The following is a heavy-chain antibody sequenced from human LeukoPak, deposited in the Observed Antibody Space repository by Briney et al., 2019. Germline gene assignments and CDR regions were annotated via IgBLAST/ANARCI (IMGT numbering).Heavy chain of an antibody. CDR3: ARNLDY. CDR2: ISSSSSYI. J-gene: IGHJ4*02. CDR1: GFTFSSYS. D-gene: IGHD1-14*01. V-gene: IGHV3-21*01. Sequence: KPGGSLRLSCAASGFTFSSYSMNWVRQAPGKGLEWVSSISSSSSYIYSADSVKGRFTISRDNAKNSLYLQMNSLRAEDTAVYYCARNLDYWGQGTLVTVSS.